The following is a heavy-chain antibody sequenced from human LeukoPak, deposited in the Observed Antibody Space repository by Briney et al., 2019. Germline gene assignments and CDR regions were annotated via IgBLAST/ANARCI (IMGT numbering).Heavy chain of an antibody. J-gene: IGHJ4*02. Sequence: SETLSLTCAVYGGSFSGYYWSWIRQPPGKGLEWIGGIDHSGSTNYNPSLKSRVTISGDTSKNQFSLKLSSVTAADTAVYYCARGGSYDFWSGYTERTGFDYWGQGTLVTVSS. CDR2: IDHSGST. CDR3: ARGGSYDFWSGYTERTGFDY. D-gene: IGHD3-3*01. V-gene: IGHV4-34*01. CDR1: GGSFSGYY.